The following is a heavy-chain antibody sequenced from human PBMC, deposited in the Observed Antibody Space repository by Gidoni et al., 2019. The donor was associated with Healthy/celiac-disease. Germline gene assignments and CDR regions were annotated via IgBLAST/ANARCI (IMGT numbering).Heavy chain of an antibody. CDR1: GFTFSSYS. CDR2: ISSSSSTI. D-gene: IGHD3-22*01. V-gene: IGHV3-48*01. Sequence: EVQLVESGGGLVQPGGSLRLSCAASGFTFSSYSMNWVRQAPGQGLEWVSYISSSSSTIYYADSVKGRFTISRDNAKNSLYLQMNSLRAEDTAVYYCARDLTMIVVVTGYFGLWGRGTLVTVSS. CDR3: ARDLTMIVVVTGYFGL. J-gene: IGHJ2*01.